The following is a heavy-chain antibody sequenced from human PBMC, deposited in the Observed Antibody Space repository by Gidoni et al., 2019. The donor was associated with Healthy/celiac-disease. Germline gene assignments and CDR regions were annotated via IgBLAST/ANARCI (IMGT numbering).Heavy chain of an antibody. D-gene: IGHD4-4*01. J-gene: IGHJ6*02. CDR1: GGTFSSYA. CDR3: ARVPGRGNYDYYYYGMDV. Sequence: QVQLVQSGAEVTKPGSSVKVSCKASGGTFSSYAISWVRQAPGQGREWMGGIIPIFGTANYAQKFQGRVTITADESTSTAYMELSSLRSEDTAVYYCARVPGRGNYDYYYYGMDVWGQGTTVTVSS. CDR2: IIPIFGTA. V-gene: IGHV1-69*01.